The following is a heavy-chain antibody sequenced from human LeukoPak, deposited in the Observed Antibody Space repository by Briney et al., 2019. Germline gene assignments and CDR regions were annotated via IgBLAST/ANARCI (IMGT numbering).Heavy chain of an antibody. Sequence: GGSLRLSCEASGFTFSNYWMSWVRQAPGKGLEWAANIKQDGSEKYYVDSVKGRFTISRDNAKNSLYLQMNSLRAEDTAVYYCARGTTQGPDAFVIWGQGTMVTVSS. CDR2: IKQDGSEK. CDR1: GFTFSNYW. J-gene: IGHJ3*02. V-gene: IGHV3-7*04. CDR3: ARGTTQGPDAFVI. D-gene: IGHD1-26*01.